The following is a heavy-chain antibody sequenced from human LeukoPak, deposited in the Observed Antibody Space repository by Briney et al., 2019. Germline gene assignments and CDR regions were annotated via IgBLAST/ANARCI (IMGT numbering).Heavy chain of an antibody. J-gene: IGHJ4*02. CDR3: AREKYNSGYSDY. D-gene: IGHD3-22*01. V-gene: IGHV3-53*01. CDR2: IYSGGNT. CDR1: GFTVSSNY. Sequence: GGSLRLSCAASGFTVSSNYMNWVRQAPGRGLEWVSVIYSGGNTYYADSVKGRFTLSRDNSKNTLYLRMNSLRAEDTAVYYCAREKYNSGYSDYWGQGTLVTVSS.